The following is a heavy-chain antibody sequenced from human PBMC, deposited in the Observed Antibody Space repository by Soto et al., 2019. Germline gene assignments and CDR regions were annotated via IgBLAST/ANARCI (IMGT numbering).Heavy chain of an antibody. CDR1: GFTFRSYG. CDR2: LWYDGSNK. CDR3: ERYRVGEAGSYNYMDV. V-gene: IGHV3-33*01. J-gene: IGHJ6*03. D-gene: IGHD3-3*01. Sequence: QVPLVESGGGVVQPARSLRLSCAASGFTFRSYGMHWVRQAPGKGLEWGAVLWYDGSNKYYEDSVKGRFTICRDNSENTLYLQMNSLRAEDTAVYYCERYRVGEAGSYNYMDVWGKGPRSPSP.